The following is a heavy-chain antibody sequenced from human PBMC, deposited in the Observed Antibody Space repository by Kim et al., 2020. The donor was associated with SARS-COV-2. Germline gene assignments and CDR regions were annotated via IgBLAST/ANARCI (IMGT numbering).Heavy chain of an antibody. CDR1: GGSFSGYI. D-gene: IGHD6-13*01. Sequence: SETLSLTCTVSGGSFSGYIWSWIRQSPEKRLEWIGFFSSTGSATYNPSIEIRFTISLDTSKNQFSLKINSVTAADSAMYYCARIPAAGTGPDNWGQGTLV. CDR2: FSSTGSA. CDR3: ARIPAAGTGPDN. V-gene: IGHV4-59*13. J-gene: IGHJ4*02.